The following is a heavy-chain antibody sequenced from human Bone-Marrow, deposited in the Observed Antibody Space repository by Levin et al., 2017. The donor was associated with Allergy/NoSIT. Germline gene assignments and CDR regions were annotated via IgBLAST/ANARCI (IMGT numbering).Heavy chain of an antibody. CDR1: GFTFGYYG. V-gene: IGHV3-30*04. D-gene: IGHD7-27*01. J-gene: IGHJ4*02. Sequence: GGSLRLSCAASGFTFGYYGMHWVRQAPGKGLEWLSIISYDGTTAKYTDSVKGRFTVSRDNSKSTLYLQMNSLRPSDTATYYCARLGVVTGDRAWVDYWGQGTLVTVSS. CDR2: ISYDGTTA. CDR3: ARLGVVTGDRAWVDY.